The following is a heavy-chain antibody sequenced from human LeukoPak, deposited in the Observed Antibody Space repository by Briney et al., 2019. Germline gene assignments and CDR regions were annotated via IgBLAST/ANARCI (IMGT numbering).Heavy chain of an antibody. D-gene: IGHD3-10*01. CDR3: ARSGSYYGSGSYPFDP. CDR1: GGTFSSYA. CDR2: IIPIFGTA. Sequence: SVKVPCKASGGTFSSYAISWVRQAPGQGLEWMGGIIPIFGTANYAQKFQGRVTITADESTSTAYMELSSLRSEDTAVYYCARSGSYYGSGSYPFDPWGQGTLVTVSS. V-gene: IGHV1-69*01. J-gene: IGHJ5*02.